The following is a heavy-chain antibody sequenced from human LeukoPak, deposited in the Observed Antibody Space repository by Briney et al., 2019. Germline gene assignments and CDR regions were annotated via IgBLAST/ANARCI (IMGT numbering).Heavy chain of an antibody. J-gene: IGHJ3*02. Sequence: GGSLRLSCAASGFIFRSYSMNWVRQAPGKGLEWVSSISSSSSYIYYADSVKGRFTISRDNAKNSLYLQMNSLRAEDTAVYYCARGAGYDYLSHAFDIWGQGTMVTVSS. CDR3: ARGAGYDYLSHAFDI. CDR1: GFIFRSYS. V-gene: IGHV3-21*01. D-gene: IGHD5-12*01. CDR2: ISSSSSYI.